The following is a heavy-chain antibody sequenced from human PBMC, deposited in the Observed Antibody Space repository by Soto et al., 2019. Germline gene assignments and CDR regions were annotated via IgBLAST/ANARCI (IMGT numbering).Heavy chain of an antibody. J-gene: IGHJ6*02. CDR3: ARDPDIAAADYYYYYGMDV. V-gene: IGHV1-18*01. Sequence: ASVKVSCKASGYTFTSYGISWVRQAPGQGLEWMGWISAYNGNTNYAQKLQGRVTMTTDTSTSTAYMELRSLRSDDTAKYYCARDPDIAAADYYYYYGMDVWGQGTTVTVSS. CDR1: GYTFTSYG. D-gene: IGHD6-13*01. CDR2: ISAYNGNT.